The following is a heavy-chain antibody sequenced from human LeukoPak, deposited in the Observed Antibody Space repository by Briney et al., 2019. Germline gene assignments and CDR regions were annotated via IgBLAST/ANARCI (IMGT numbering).Heavy chain of an antibody. CDR3: AKEGFWSGYYSGSSYGMDV. D-gene: IGHD3-3*01. J-gene: IGHJ6*02. CDR1: GFTFDDYT. CDR2: ISWDGGNT. V-gene: IGHV3-43*01. Sequence: GGSLRLSCAASGFTFDDYTMHWVRQAPGKGLEWVSLISWDGGNTYYADSVKGRFTISRDNSKNSLYLQMNSLGPEDTALYYCAKEGFWSGYYSGSSYGMDVWGQGTTVTVSS.